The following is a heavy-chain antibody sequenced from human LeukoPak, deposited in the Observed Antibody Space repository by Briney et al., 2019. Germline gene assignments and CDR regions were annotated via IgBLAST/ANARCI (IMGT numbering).Heavy chain of an antibody. CDR1: GFTVSSNY. CDR2: ISNDGNNK. CDR3: ARSFNYYGSGSYGRGDDC. D-gene: IGHD3-10*01. Sequence: GGSLRLSCAAPGFTVSSNYMSWVRQAPGKGLEWVAAISNDGNNKYHADSVRGRFTVSRDNSKNTLYLQMDSLRAEDTAVYYCARSFNYYGSGSYGRGDDCWGQGALVTVSS. V-gene: IGHV3-30-3*01. J-gene: IGHJ4*02.